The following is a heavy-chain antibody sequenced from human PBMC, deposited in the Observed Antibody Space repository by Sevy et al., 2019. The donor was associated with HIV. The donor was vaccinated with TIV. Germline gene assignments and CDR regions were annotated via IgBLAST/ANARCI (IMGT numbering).Heavy chain of an antibody. Sequence: SETLSLTCTVSGGSISSYYWSWIRQPPGKGLEWIGYIYYSGSTNYNPSLKSRVTISVDTSKNQFSLKLSSVTAADTAVYYCARLVVIDTPRENWFDPWGQGTLVTVSS. CDR1: GGSISSYY. D-gene: IGHD2-21*01. J-gene: IGHJ5*02. CDR2: IYYSGST. V-gene: IGHV4-59*01. CDR3: ARLVVIDTPRENWFDP.